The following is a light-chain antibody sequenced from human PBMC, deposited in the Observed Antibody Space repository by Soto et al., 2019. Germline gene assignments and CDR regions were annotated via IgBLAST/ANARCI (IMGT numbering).Light chain of an antibody. CDR3: MQVLQSPIT. V-gene: IGKV2-28*01. J-gene: IGKJ5*01. Sequence: DIVMTQSPLSPPFSPGEPASSSCRCSQSLLHSHGFHYLDCYLQKPGQSPQLLIYLTSNRASGVPDRFSGSGSGTDFTLKISRVEAEDVGVYYCMQVLQSPITFGQGTRLEI. CDR2: LTS. CDR1: QSLLHSHGFHY.